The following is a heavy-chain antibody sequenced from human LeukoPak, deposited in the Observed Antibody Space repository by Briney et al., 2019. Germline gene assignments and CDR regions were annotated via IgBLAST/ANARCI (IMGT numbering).Heavy chain of an antibody. V-gene: IGHV3-48*01. CDR3: ARGGLSIMGY. J-gene: IGHJ4*02. CDR2: ISSSGSTK. D-gene: IGHD2/OR15-2a*01. CDR1: GITFSSYS. Sequence: GGSLRPSCGVSGITFSSYSMNWVRQAPGKGLEWVSYISSSGSTKYYADSVKGRFTISRDNARNSLYLQMNSLRAEDTAVYFCARGGLSIMGYWGQGTLVTVSS.